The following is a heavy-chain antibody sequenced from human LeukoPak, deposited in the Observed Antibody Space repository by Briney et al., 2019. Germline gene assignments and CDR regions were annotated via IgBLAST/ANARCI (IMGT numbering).Heavy chain of an antibody. D-gene: IGHD6-6*01. CDR2: ISGSGGST. J-gene: IGHJ6*02. CDR1: GFTFSSYA. V-gene: IGHV3-23*01. CDR3: ARRGKVSSSTDV. Sequence: GGSLRLSCAASGFTFSSYAMSWVRQAPGKGLEWVSAISGSGGSTYYADSVKGRFTISRDNSKNTLYLQMNSLRAEDTAVYYCARRGKVSSSTDVWGQGTTVTVSS.